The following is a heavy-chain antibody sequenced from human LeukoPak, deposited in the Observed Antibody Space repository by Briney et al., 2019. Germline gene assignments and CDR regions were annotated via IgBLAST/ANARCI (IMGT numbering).Heavy chain of an antibody. V-gene: IGHV3-74*01. D-gene: IGHD1-26*01. CDR2: INEDGSTT. Sequence: GGSLRLSCAASGFIFSSNWMHWVRQAPGKGLVWVSRINEDGSTTNHADSVKGRFTVSRDNAKNTLYMQMNSLRAEDTAVYYCVRDLGGRSGHWGQGTLVTVSS. J-gene: IGHJ4*02. CDR1: GFIFSSNW. CDR3: VRDLGGRSGH.